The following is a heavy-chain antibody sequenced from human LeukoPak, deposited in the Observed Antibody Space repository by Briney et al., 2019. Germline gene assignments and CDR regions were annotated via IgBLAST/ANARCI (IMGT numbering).Heavy chain of an antibody. CDR3: ARDPPYCGGDCMASEYGMDV. J-gene: IGHJ6*02. Sequence: PGGSLRLSCAASGFTVSSNYMSWVRQAPGKGLEWVSVIYSGGSTYYADSAKGRFTISRDNSKNTLYLQMNSLRAEDTAVYYCARDPPYCGGDCMASEYGMDVWGQGTTVTVSS. D-gene: IGHD2-21*02. V-gene: IGHV3-66*01. CDR1: GFTVSSNY. CDR2: IYSGGST.